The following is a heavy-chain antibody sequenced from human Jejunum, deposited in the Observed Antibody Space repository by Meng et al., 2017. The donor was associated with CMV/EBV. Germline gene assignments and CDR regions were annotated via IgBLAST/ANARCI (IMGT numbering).Heavy chain of an antibody. V-gene: IGHV4-61*08. Sequence: TVCDDSVSSGAHYWNWIRQPPGKGLEWIGYIFSIGGTYYNPSLKSRVTISLDTSRNQFSLKLTSVTAADTAVYYCARGMVSSSWTPDYWGQGTLVTVSS. CDR2: IFSIGGT. CDR1: DDSVSSGAHY. J-gene: IGHJ4*02. D-gene: IGHD6-13*01. CDR3: ARGMVSSSWTPDY.